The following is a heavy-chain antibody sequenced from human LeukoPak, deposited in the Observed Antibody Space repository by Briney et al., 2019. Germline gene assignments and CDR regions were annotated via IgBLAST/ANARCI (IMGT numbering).Heavy chain of an antibody. D-gene: IGHD2-2*01. CDR2: IIPIFGTA. CDR1: GGTFSSYA. CDR3: ARGPRDIVVVPAAGPYYYYYMDV. V-gene: IGHV1-69*05. J-gene: IGHJ6*03. Sequence: ASVKVSCKASGGTFSSYAISWVRQAPGQGLEWMGGIIPIFGTANYAQKFQGRVTITTDESTSTAYMELSSLRSEDTAVYYCARGPRDIVVVPAAGPYYYYYMDVWGKGTTVTVSS.